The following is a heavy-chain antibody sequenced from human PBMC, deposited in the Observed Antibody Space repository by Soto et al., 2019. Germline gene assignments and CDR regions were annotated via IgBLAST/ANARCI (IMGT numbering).Heavy chain of an antibody. V-gene: IGHV3-64D*06. CDR2: ISTNGGST. D-gene: IGHD3-22*01. J-gene: IGHJ4*02. CDR3: VKGEYYYDSSGYYPFDY. Sequence: GGSLRLSCAASGFTYSTYTMHWVRQAPGRGLEYVSSISTNGGSTHYADSVKGRSTISRDNPKNTQYLQMSSLRADDTAVYYCVKGEYYYDSSGYYPFDYWGQGTLVTVSS. CDR1: GFTYSTYT.